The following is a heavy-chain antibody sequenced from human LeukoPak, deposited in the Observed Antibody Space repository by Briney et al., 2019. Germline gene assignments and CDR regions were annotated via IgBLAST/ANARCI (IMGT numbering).Heavy chain of an antibody. CDR1: GASIRSYY. J-gene: IGHJ4*02. CDR2: INYSEST. Sequence: PSETLSLTCTVSGASIRSYYWSWIRQPPGKGLEWIGYINYSESTNYNPSLTSRVTMSVDTSKKQFSLRLTSVTAADTAVYYCARADSDYYFDYWGQGTLVTVSS. CDR3: ARADSDYYFDY. V-gene: IGHV4-59*01. D-gene: IGHD3-22*01.